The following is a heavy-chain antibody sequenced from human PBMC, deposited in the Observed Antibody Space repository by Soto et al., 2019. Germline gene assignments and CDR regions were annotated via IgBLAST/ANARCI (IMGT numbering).Heavy chain of an antibody. D-gene: IGHD1-1*01. CDR1: GDSVSSNSAA. J-gene: IGHJ4*02. CDR3: ARDRDAGPIYFDF. V-gene: IGHV6-1*01. CDR2: TYYKSKWYN. Sequence: SQTLSLTCAISGDSVSSNSAAWNWIRQSPSRGLEWLGATYYKSKWYNDYALSVKGRITINPDTSKNHFSLQLNSVTPEDTAVYYCARDRDAGPIYFDFWSQGTLATITS.